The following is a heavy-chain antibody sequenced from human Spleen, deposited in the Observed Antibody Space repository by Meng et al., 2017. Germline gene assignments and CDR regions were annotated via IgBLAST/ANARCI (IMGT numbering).Heavy chain of an antibody. CDR1: GDSISSSDSY. D-gene: IGHD1/OR15-1a*01. V-gene: IGHV4-39*01. J-gene: IGHJ5*02. Sequence: QPQLQESGPGLVKPSETLSLTCSVSGDSISSSDSYWGWIRQSPGKGLEWIGSIGHSWFTYYTPSLESRVTVSVDTSRSQFSLELTSVTAADTAVYYCVRSRAWVRTGFDPWGQGTLVTVSS. CDR2: IGHSWFT. CDR3: VRSRAWVRTGFDP.